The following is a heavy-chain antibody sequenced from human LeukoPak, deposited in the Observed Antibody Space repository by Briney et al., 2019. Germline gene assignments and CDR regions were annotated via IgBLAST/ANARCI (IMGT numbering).Heavy chain of an antibody. CDR3: ARDGTPSHY. V-gene: IGHV3-7*01. CDR2: IKQDGIEK. CDR1: GFTFSSYW. J-gene: IGHJ4*02. Sequence: GGSLRLSCAASGFTFSSYWMSWVRQAPGKGLEWVANIKQDGIEKYYVDSVKGRFTISRDNAKNSPYLQMYSLRAEDTAVYYCARDGTPSHYWGQGTLVTVSS. D-gene: IGHD1-26*01.